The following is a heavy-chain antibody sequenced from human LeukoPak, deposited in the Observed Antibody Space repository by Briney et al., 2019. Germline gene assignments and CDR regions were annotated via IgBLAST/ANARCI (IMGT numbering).Heavy chain of an antibody. J-gene: IGHJ4*02. D-gene: IGHD3-22*01. CDR3: ARVLYYYDSSGHYYQGRDSDY. CDR2: ISAYNGNT. V-gene: IGHV1-18*01. CDR1: GYTFTSYG. Sequence: ASVKVSCKASGYTFTSYGISWVRQAPGQGLEWMGWISAYNGNTNYAQKLQGRVTMTTDTSTSTAYMELRSLRSDDTAVYYCARVLYYYDSSGHYYQGRDSDYWGQGTLVTISS.